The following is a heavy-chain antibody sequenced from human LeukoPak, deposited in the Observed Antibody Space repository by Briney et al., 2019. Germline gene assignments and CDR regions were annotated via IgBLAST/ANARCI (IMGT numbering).Heavy chain of an antibody. Sequence: VASVKVSCKASGGTFSSYAIGWVRQAPGQGLEWMGGITPIFGTANYAQKFQGRVTITADESTSTAYMELSSLRSEDTAVYYCARVSSAAGYSYYYGMDVWGKGTTVTVSS. V-gene: IGHV1-69*13. CDR1: GGTFSSYA. CDR2: ITPIFGTA. CDR3: ARVSSAAGYSYYYGMDV. J-gene: IGHJ6*04. D-gene: IGHD6-13*01.